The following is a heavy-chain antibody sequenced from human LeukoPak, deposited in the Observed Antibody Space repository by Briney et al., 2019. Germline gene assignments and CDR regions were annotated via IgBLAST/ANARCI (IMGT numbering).Heavy chain of an antibody. J-gene: IGHJ4*02. V-gene: IGHV1-69*04. Sequence: SVEVSCKASGGTFSSYAISWVRQAPGQGLEWMGRIIPILGIANYAQKFQGRVTITADKSTSTAYMELSSLRSEDTAVYYCARDGYNHLFDYWGQGTLVTVSS. D-gene: IGHD5-24*01. CDR3: ARDGYNHLFDY. CDR1: GGTFSSYA. CDR2: IIPILGIA.